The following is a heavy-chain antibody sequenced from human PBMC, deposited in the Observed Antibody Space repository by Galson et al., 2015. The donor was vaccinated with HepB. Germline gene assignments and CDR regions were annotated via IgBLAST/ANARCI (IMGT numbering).Heavy chain of an antibody. V-gene: IGHV1-18*04. CDR1: GYTFTSYG. D-gene: IGHD1-26*01. CDR3: ARGAGLATNLGNGLDY. J-gene: IGHJ4*02. CDR2: ISAYNGNT. Sequence: SVKVSCKASGYTFTSYGITWVRQAPGQGLEWMGWISAYNGNTNYAQKLQGRVTMTTDTSTSTAYMELRSLRSDDTAVYYCARGAGLATNLGNGLDYWGQGTLVTVSS.